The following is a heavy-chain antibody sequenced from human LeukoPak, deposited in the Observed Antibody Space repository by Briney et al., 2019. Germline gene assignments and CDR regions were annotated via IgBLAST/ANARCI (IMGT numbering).Heavy chain of an antibody. Sequence: ASVKVSCKASGYTXTTYGINWVRQAPGQGLEWMGWISANNGNTNHAQKFQGRVTMTADTSTSTAYMELRSLTSDDTAVYYCARGGTTVLTPFDSWGQGTLVTVSS. CDR3: ARGGTTVLTPFDS. D-gene: IGHD4-23*01. CDR2: ISANNGNT. CDR1: GYTXTTYG. V-gene: IGHV1-18*01. J-gene: IGHJ4*02.